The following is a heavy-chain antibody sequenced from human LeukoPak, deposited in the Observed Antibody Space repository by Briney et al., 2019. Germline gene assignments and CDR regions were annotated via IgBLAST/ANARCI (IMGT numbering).Heavy chain of an antibody. CDR3: ARDAYGLGSYPDY. V-gene: IGHV1-2*02. J-gene: IGHJ4*02. D-gene: IGHD3-10*01. Sequence: ASVKVSCKASGYTFTGYYMHWVRQAPGQGLEWMGWTNPNSGGTTYAQKFQGRVTMTRDTSISTAFMELTRLRSDDTAVYYCARDAYGLGSYPDYWGQGTLVTVSS. CDR2: TNPNSGGT. CDR1: GYTFTGYY.